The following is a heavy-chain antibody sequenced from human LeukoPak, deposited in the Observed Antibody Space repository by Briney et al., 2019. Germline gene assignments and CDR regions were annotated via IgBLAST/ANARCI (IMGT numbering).Heavy chain of an antibody. CDR2: INPNSGGT. CDR1: GYTFTGYY. CDR3: ARGDYYDSSGYRY. V-gene: IGHV1-2*02. Sequence: ASVKVSCKASGYTFTGYYMHWVRQAPGQGLEWMGWINPNSGGTNYAQKFQGRVTMTRDTSISTAYKELSRLRSDDTAVYYCARGDYYDSSGYRYWGQGTLVTVSS. J-gene: IGHJ4*02. D-gene: IGHD3-22*01.